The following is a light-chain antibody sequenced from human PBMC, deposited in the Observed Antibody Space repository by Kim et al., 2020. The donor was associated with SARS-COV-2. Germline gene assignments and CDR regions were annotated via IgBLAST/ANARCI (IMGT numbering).Light chain of an antibody. J-gene: IGLJ3*02. Sequence: SYELTQPPSVSVSPGQTATIACSGDKLGNKHTCWFQQKPGQSPVLVIYRDDKRPSGIPERFSGSNSGNTATLTISGTQAMDEADYYCQAWDSNTAVFGGVTQLTVL. V-gene: IGLV3-1*01. CDR3: QAWDSNTAV. CDR1: KLGNKH. CDR2: RDD.